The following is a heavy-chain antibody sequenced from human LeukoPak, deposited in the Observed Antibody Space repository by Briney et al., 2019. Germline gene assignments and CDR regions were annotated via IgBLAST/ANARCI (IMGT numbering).Heavy chain of an antibody. CDR2: IYLGDSDT. CDR1: GYSFTTYW. Sequence: GESLKISCKGSGYSFTTYWIAWVRQMPGKGLEWMGIIYLGDSDTRYSPSLQGQVTMSADKSISTAYLQWSGLKASDTAMYYCARRVESGYSFDYWGQGTLVTVSS. D-gene: IGHD3-3*01. CDR3: ARRVESGYSFDY. J-gene: IGHJ4*02. V-gene: IGHV5-51*01.